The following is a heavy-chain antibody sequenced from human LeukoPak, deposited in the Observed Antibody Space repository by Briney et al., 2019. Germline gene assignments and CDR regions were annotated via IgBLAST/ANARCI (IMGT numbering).Heavy chain of an antibody. CDR2: IYYSGST. CDR1: GGSISSYY. CDR3: ARATPTYSSGWLDAFDI. Sequence: PSETLSLTCTVSGGSISSYYWSWIRQPPGKGLEWIGYIYYSGSTNYNPSLKSRVTISVDTSKNQFSLKLSSVTAADTAVYYCARATPTYSSGWLDAFDIWGQGTMVTVSS. V-gene: IGHV4-59*01. J-gene: IGHJ3*02. D-gene: IGHD6-19*01.